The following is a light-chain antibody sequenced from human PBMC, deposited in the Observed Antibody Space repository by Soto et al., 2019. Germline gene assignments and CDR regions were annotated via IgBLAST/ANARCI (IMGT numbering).Light chain of an antibody. CDR3: QQYNNWPLWT. J-gene: IGKJ1*01. Sequence: EIVLTQSPGTLSLSPGERATLSCRASQSVSNNYLAWYQQKPGQAPRLLIYGASNRATGIPDRFSGSGSGTDFILTISSLQSEDFAVYYCQQYNNWPLWTFGQGTKVDIK. CDR2: GAS. CDR1: QSVSNN. V-gene: IGKV3D-15*01.